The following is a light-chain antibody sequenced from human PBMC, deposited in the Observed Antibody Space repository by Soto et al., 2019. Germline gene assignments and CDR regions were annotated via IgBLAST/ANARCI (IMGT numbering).Light chain of an antibody. CDR1: SSDVGGYNY. V-gene: IGLV2-14*01. J-gene: IGLJ1*01. CDR3: SSYGGGGTFV. Sequence: QSVLTQPASVSGSPGQSIAISCTGTSSDVGGYNYVSWHQQHPGKAPKVLISVVSNRPSGVSNRFSGSKSGNTASLTISGLQAEDEADYYCSSYGGGGTFVFGSGTKLTVL. CDR2: VVS.